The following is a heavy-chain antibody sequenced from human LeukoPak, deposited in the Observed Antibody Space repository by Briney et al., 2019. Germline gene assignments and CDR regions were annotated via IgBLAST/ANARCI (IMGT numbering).Heavy chain of an antibody. CDR1: GYTFTSYG. D-gene: IGHD2-2*01. Sequence: ASVKVSCKASGYTFTSYGISWVRQAPGQGLEWMGGIIPIFGTANYAQKFQGRVTITADESTSTAYMELSSLRSEDTAVYYCARTAACGSSTSCYHAEYFQHWGQGTLVTVSS. V-gene: IGHV1-69*13. CDR2: IIPIFGTA. CDR3: ARTAACGSSTSCYHAEYFQH. J-gene: IGHJ1*01.